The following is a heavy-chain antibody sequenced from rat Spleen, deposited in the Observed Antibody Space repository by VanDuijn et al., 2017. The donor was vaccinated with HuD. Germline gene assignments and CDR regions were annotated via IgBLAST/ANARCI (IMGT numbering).Heavy chain of an antibody. CDR1: GLSLTSNT. V-gene: IGHV2-47*01. CDR3: ASGILDF. D-gene: IGHD1-4*01. Sequence: QVQLMESGPGLVQPSQTLSLTCTVSGLSLTSNTVSWIRQPPGKGREWMGVIWGHGGTDYNSAIKSRLSISRDTSKSQVFLKMNSLQTEDTAMYFCASGILDFWGQGVMVTVSS. J-gene: IGHJ2*01. CDR2: IWGHGGT.